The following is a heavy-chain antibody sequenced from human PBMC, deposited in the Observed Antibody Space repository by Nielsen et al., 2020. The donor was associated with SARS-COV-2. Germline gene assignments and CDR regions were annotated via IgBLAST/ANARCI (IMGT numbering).Heavy chain of an antibody. CDR1: GYTFTSYG. J-gene: IGHJ5*02. CDR3: ARVVAVAGYWFDP. D-gene: IGHD6-19*01. Sequence: ASVKVSCKASGYTFTSYGISWVRQAPGQRLEWMGWINAGNGNTKYSQKFQGRVTITRDTSASTAYMELSSLRSEDTAVYYCARVVAVAGYWFDPWGQGTLVTDSS. V-gene: IGHV1-3*01. CDR2: INAGNGNT.